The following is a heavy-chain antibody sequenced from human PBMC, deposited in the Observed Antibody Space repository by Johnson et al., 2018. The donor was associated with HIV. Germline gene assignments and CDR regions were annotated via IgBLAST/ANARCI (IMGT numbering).Heavy chain of an antibody. V-gene: IGHV3-30*18. Sequence: QVQLVESGGGLVQPGGSLRLSCAASGFTFSIYAMHWVRQAPGKGLEWVAVISYDGSNKYYADSVKGRFTISRDNSKNSLYLQMNSLRAEDTALYYCAKFRLAAAGVRDAFDIWGQGTMVTVSS. CDR1: GFTFSIYA. J-gene: IGHJ3*02. D-gene: IGHD6-13*01. CDR2: ISYDGSNK. CDR3: AKFRLAAAGVRDAFDI.